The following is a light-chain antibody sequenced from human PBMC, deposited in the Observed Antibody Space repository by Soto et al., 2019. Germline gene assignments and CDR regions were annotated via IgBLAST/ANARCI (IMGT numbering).Light chain of an antibody. Sequence: QSVLTQPASVSGSPGQSTTISCTGTSSDVGSYNFVSWYQQHPGKAPKLIIYEVIKRPSGISNRFSGSKSGNTASLTISGLQAEDEADYYCCSYAGSKTDVFGSGTKLTVL. CDR1: SSDVGSYNF. J-gene: IGLJ1*01. CDR3: CSYAGSKTDV. V-gene: IGLV2-23*02. CDR2: EVI.